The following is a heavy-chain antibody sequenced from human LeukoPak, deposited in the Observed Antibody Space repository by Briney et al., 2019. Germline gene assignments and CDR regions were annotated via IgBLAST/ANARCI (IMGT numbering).Heavy chain of an antibody. CDR2: ISDSGDRA. J-gene: IGHJ4*02. Sequence: PGGSLRLSCAASGFTFSSYAMSWVRQAPGKGLEWVSGISDSGDRAHYADSVKGRFTISRGNSKNTLYLQMNSLRAEDTAVYFCAKQTTGYSGSGVDYWGQGTLVTVSS. V-gene: IGHV3-23*01. CDR1: GFTFSSYA. CDR3: AKQTTGYSGSGVDY. D-gene: IGHD3-10*01.